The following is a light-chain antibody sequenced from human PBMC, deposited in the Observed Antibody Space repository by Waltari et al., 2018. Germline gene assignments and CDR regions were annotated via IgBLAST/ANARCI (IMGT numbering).Light chain of an antibody. Sequence: QSALTQPASVSGSPGQSITISCTGTSSDVGGYNFVSWYQHHPNKAPKLILYGVNYLPSGVSDRFSGSKSGNTASLTISGLQAEDEADYYCNSFTSTTTWLFGGGTKLTVL. CDR1: SSDVGGYNF. CDR2: GVN. V-gene: IGLV2-14*01. CDR3: NSFTSTTTWL. J-gene: IGLJ3*02.